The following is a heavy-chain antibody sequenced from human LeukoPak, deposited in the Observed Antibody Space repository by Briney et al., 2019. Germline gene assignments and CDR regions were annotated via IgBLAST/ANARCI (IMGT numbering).Heavy chain of an antibody. V-gene: IGHV1-8*03. CDR2: MNPNSGNT. Sequence: ASVKVSCKASGYTFTSYDINWVRQATGQGLEWMGWMNPNSGNTGYAQKFQGRVTITRNTSISTAYMELSSLRSEDTDVYYCARAGYCSSTSCRSWFDPWGQGTLITVSS. D-gene: IGHD2-2*03. CDR1: GYTFTSYD. CDR3: ARAGYCSSTSCRSWFDP. J-gene: IGHJ5*02.